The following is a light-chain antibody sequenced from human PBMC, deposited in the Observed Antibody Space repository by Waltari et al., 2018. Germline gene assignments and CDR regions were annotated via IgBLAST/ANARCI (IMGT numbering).Light chain of an antibody. CDR2: AAS. V-gene: IGKV1-39*01. CDR1: QSIRSY. J-gene: IGKJ2*01. CDR3: QQSYSTPYT. Sequence: DIQMTQSPSSLSASVGDRVTITCRASQSIRSYLNWYQQKPGKAPKRRIYAASSLQSGVPSRFSGSGSGTDFTLSISSLQPEDFATYYCQQSYSTPYTVGQGTKLEIK.